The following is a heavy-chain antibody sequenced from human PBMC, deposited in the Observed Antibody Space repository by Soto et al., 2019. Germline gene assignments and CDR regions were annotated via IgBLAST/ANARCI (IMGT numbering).Heavy chain of an antibody. CDR2: ISSSSSTI. CDR3: ARGYSSGWYYYYYGMDV. D-gene: IGHD6-19*01. J-gene: IGHJ6*02. V-gene: IGHV3-48*01. CDR1: GFTFGGYS. Sequence: PGGSLRLSCAASGFTFGGYSVNWVRQAPGKGLEWVSYISSSSSTIYYADSVKGRFTISRDNSKNTLYLQMNSLRAEDTAVYYCARGYSSGWYYYYYGMDVWGQGTTVTVSS.